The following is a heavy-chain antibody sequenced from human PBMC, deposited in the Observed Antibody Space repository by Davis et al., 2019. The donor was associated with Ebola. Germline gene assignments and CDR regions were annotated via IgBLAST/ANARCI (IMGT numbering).Heavy chain of an antibody. D-gene: IGHD3-22*01. J-gene: IGHJ4*02. Sequence: GESLKISCAASGLSFSTYWMSWVRQTPDKGLEFVANINQGGSVTNYVDSVKGRFTISRDNAKNSLYLQMNSLRAEDTAVYYCARDRYSDGSGYFCEQSHGGQGTLVTVSS. V-gene: IGHV3-7*03. CDR2: INQGGSVT. CDR1: GLSFSTYW. CDR3: ARDRYSDGSGYFCEQSH.